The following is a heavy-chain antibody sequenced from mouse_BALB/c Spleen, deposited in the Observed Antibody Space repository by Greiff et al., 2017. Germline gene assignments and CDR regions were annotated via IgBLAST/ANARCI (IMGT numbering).Heavy chain of an antibody. CDR1: GFTFSSYA. Sequence: EVMLVESGGGLVKPGGSLKLSCAASGFTFSSYAMSWVRQTPEKRLEWVATISSGGSYTYYPDSVKGRFTISRDNAKNTLYLQMSSLRSEDTAMYYCARQDDYDGGHFDYWGQGTTLTVSS. D-gene: IGHD2-4*01. CDR3: ARQDDYDGGHFDY. CDR2: ISSGGSYT. V-gene: IGHV5-9-3*01. J-gene: IGHJ2*01.